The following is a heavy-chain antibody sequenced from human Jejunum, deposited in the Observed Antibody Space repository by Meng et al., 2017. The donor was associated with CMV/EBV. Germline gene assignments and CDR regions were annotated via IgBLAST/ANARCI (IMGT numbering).Heavy chain of an antibody. J-gene: IGHJ6*03. V-gene: IGHV3-53*01. CDR1: EFSVSNSY. CDR3: ARASLHAYMDV. CDR2: IYSTGGT. D-gene: IGHD5/OR15-5a*01. Sequence: CAASEFSVSNSYVSWVRQAPGKGLEWVSVIYSTGGTYYADSVRGRFAISRDNSKNTVFLQMNSLRADDTAVYYRARASLHAYMDVWGQGTTDTVSS.